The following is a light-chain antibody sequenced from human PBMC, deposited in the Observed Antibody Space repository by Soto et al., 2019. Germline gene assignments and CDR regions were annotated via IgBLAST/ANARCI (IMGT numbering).Light chain of an antibody. J-gene: IGKJ2*01. V-gene: IGKV1-39*01. CDR2: AAS. CDR1: QSISSY. Sequence: DNQMTQSPASLSASVGDRVTITCRASQSISSYLNWYQHKPGKAPNLLIYAASSLQSGVPSRFSGSGSGTDFTLTISSLQPEDFATYYCQQTYSTPYTFGQGTKLEI. CDR3: QQTYSTPYT.